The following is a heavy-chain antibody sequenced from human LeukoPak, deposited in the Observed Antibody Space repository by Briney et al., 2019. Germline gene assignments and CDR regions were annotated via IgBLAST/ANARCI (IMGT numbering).Heavy chain of an antibody. CDR3: ASHAIGSGY. Sequence: GGSLRPSCAASGFSFSTYGMHWVRQAPGKGLEWVAFIRYDGNNKYYADSVKGRFTISRDNSKNTLYLQMNSLRAEDTAVYYCASHAIGSGYWGQGTLVTVSS. V-gene: IGHV3-30*02. CDR1: GFSFSTYG. CDR2: IRYDGNNK. D-gene: IGHD5/OR15-5a*01. J-gene: IGHJ4*02.